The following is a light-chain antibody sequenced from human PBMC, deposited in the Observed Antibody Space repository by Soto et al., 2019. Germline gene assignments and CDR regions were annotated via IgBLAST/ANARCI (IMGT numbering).Light chain of an antibody. J-gene: IGKJ1*01. CDR1: QSISGK. Sequence: EIVMTQSPATLSLSPGERATLSCRASQSISGKLAWYQHRPGQAPRLLIYDASIRATGIPARFSGSGSGTDFTLTISRLEPEDFAVYYCQQYGSSPWTFGQGTKVDIK. CDR2: DAS. CDR3: QQYGSSPWT. V-gene: IGKV3-20*01.